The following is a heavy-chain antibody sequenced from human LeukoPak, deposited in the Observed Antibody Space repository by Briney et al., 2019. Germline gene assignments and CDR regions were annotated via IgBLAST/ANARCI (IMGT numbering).Heavy chain of an antibody. CDR1: GGSFSGYY. J-gene: IGHJ4*02. V-gene: IGHV4-34*01. D-gene: IGHD3-3*01. CDR3: ARVTAYYDFWSGYYSSFRDYFDY. Sequence: PSETLSLTCAVYGGSFSGYYWSWIRQPPGKGLEWIGEINHSGSTNYNPSLKSRVPISVDTSKNQFSLKLSSVTAADTAVYYCARVTAYYDFWSGYYSSFRDYFDYWGQGTLVTGSS. CDR2: INHSGST.